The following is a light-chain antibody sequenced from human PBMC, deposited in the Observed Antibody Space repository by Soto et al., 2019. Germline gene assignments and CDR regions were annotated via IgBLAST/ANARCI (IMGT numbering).Light chain of an antibody. CDR2: GAS. V-gene: IGKV3-20*01. Sequence: IVLTQSPCTLSSSPGSRPTLACRASQSVSTSNLAWYQQRPGQAPRLXIYGASRRATGIPDRFSGSGSGTDFTLTISRLETEDLAVYYCQQYDNSVWTFGQGTKVDIK. J-gene: IGKJ1*01. CDR3: QQYDNSVWT. CDR1: QSVSTSN.